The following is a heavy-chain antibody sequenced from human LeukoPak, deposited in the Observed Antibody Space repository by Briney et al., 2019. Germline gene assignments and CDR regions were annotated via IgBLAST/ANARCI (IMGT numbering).Heavy chain of an antibody. CDR3: AKDPVPSGPDAFDI. CDR2: INSDGSST. D-gene: IGHD5-12*01. Sequence: SGGSLRLSCAASGFTFSSYWMHWVRQAPGKGLVWVSRINSDGSSTSYADSVKGRFTISRDNSKNTLYLQMNSLRAEDTAVYYCAKDPVPSGPDAFDIWGQGTMVTVSS. J-gene: IGHJ3*02. V-gene: IGHV3-74*01. CDR1: GFTFSSYW.